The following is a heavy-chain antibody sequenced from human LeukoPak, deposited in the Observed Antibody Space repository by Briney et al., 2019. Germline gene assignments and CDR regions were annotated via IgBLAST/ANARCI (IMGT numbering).Heavy chain of an antibody. D-gene: IGHD2-2*01. CDR3: ARHQVVPSKRPFDY. CDR1: GFTFSDYF. Sequence: PGGSLRLSCAASGFTFSDYFMSWIRQAPGRGREWVSYIGNSDSTIYYADSVKGRFTISRDSAKNSLYLQMNSLRAEDTAVYYCARHQVVPSKRPFDYWGQGTLVTVSS. V-gene: IGHV3-11*01. CDR2: IGNSDSTI. J-gene: IGHJ4*02.